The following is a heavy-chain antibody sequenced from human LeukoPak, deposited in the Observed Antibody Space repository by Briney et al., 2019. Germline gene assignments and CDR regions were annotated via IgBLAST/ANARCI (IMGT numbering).Heavy chain of an antibody. J-gene: IGHJ4*02. CDR3: ARSDIVVVPADY. D-gene: IGHD2-2*01. CDR1: GYTFTSYY. CDR2: INPSGGST. V-gene: IGHV1-46*01. Sequence: ASVKVSCKASGYTFTSYYMHWVRQAPGQGLEWMGIINPSGGSTSYAQKFQGRVTMTRDTSTSTVYMELSRLRSDDTAVYYCARSDIVVVPADYWGQGTLVTVSS.